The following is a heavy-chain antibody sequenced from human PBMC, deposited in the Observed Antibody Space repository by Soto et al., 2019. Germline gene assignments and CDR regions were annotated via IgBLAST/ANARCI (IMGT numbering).Heavy chain of an antibody. Sequence: VGSLRLSCTASGFTFSSYAMSWVRQAPGKELEWVSTISGNSGKTNYAESVKGRFSISRDNSKNTVHLQLDSLRAEDTAVYFCAKLGFVLMELYYFHQWGHGTLVTVSS. CDR1: GFTFSSYA. CDR2: ISGNSGKT. D-gene: IGHD2-8*01. V-gene: IGHV3-23*01. J-gene: IGHJ4*01. CDR3: AKLGFVLMELYYFHQ.